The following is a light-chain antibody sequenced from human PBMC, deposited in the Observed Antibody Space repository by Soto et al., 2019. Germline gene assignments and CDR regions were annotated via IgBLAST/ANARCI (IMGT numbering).Light chain of an antibody. CDR3: QTWGTGIQV. Sequence: QLVLTQSPSASASLGASVKLTCTLSSGNSGYAIAWHQQQPERGPRYLMKLDSDGSHTKGDGIPDRFSGSSSGAERYLTISSLQSEDEADYYCQTWGTGIQVFGTGTKVTVL. J-gene: IGLJ1*01. CDR2: LDSDGSH. CDR1: SGNSGYA. V-gene: IGLV4-69*01.